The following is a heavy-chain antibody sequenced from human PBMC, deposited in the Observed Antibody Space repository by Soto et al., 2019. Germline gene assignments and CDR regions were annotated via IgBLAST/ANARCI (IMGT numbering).Heavy chain of an antibody. CDR3: ASQLAPRYYFDY. D-gene: IGHD6-6*01. CDR1: GGSISSGGYY. J-gene: IGHJ4*02. Sequence: QVQLQESGPGLVKPSQTLSLTCTVSGGSISSGGYYWSWIRQHPGKGLEWIGYIYYSGSTYYNPSLKSRXXIXVXMSKNQFSLKLSSVTAADTAVYYCASQLAPRYYFDYWGQGTLVTVSS. V-gene: IGHV4-31*03. CDR2: IYYSGST.